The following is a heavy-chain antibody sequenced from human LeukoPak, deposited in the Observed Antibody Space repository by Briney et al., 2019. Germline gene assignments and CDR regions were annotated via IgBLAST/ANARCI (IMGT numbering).Heavy chain of an antibody. D-gene: IGHD2-2*01. CDR1: GFIVSSNY. CDR2: IYADGST. V-gene: IGHV3-66*01. J-gene: IGHJ4*02. CDR3: ARDHEGYCSSTSCSLGEY. Sequence: GGSLRLSCAASGFIVSSNYMSWVRQAPGKGLEWVAVIYADGSTSYPDSVKGRFTISRDNSKNTLYLQMNSLRAEDTAVYYCARDHEGYCSSTSCSLGEYWGQGTLVTVSS.